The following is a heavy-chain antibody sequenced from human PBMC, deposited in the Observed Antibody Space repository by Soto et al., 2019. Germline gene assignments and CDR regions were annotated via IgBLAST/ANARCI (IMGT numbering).Heavy chain of an antibody. J-gene: IGHJ6*02. CDR1: GFTFSSYE. CDR2: ISSSGSTI. Sequence: PGGSLRLSCATSGFTFSSYEMNWVRQAPGKGLEWVSYISSSGSTIYYADSVKGRFTISRDNAKNSLYLQMDSLRAEDTAVYYCARDQDAGYFLPHYYGMDVWGQGTKVTVSS. CDR3: ARDQDAGYFLPHYYGMDV. D-gene: IGHD2-21*01. V-gene: IGHV3-48*03.